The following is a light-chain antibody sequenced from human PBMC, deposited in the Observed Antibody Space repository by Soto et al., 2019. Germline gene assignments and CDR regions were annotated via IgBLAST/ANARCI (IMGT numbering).Light chain of an antibody. CDR1: QSVSSNY. J-gene: IGKJ1*01. CDR2: GAS. Sequence: EIVLTQSPDTLSLSPGERATLSCRASQSVSSNYLAWYQQKPGQAPRLLIYGASSRATGIPDRFSGSGSGKDFTLTSSRLEPEDFAVYYCQQYGSSPWTFGQGTKVEIK. CDR3: QQYGSSPWT. V-gene: IGKV3-20*01.